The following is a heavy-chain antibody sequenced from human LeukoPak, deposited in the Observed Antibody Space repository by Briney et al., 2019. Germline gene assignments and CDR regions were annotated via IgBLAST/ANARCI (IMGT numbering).Heavy chain of an antibody. CDR2: ISSDGTTT. Sequence: GGSLRLSCAASGFTFSTYRMHWVRQAPGKGLVWVSLISSDGTTTNYADSVKGRFTISRDNAKNTLYLQMNSLRAEDSAVYYCTSDFNGLGYWGQGTLVTVSS. J-gene: IGHJ4*02. D-gene: IGHD2-8*01. CDR1: GFTFSTYR. V-gene: IGHV3-74*01. CDR3: TSDFNGLGY.